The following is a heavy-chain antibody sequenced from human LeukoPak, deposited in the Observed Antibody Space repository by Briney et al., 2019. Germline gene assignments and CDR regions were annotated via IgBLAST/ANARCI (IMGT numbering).Heavy chain of an antibody. V-gene: IGHV4-34*01. CDR1: GGSFSGYY. D-gene: IGHD2-2*01. Sequence: SETLSFTCAVYGGSFSGYYWSWIRQPPGKGLEWIGEINHSGSTNYNPSLKSRVTISVDTSKNQFSLKLSSVTAADTAVYYCARAVGYCSSTSCYASPWDYYYYMDVWGKGTTVTISS. J-gene: IGHJ6*03. CDR3: ARAVGYCSSTSCYASPWDYYYYMDV. CDR2: INHSGST.